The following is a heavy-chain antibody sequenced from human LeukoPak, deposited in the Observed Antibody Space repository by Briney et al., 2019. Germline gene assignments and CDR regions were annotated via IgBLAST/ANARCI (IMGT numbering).Heavy chain of an antibody. CDR3: ARRGAANPDAFDI. V-gene: IGHV5-51*01. CDR2: IYPGDSDT. CDR1: GYSFTSYW. J-gene: IGHJ3*02. D-gene: IGHD4/OR15-4a*01. Sequence: GESLKISCQGSGYSFTSYWIGWVRQIPRRGVEWMGLIYPGDSDTRYGPSLQGAVTTSDDKSISTAYLECSSLTGSDTAMYYCARRGAANPDAFDIWGQGTMVTVS.